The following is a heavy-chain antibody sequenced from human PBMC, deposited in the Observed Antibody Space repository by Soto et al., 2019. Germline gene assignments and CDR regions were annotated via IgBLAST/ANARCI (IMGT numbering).Heavy chain of an antibody. J-gene: IGHJ4*02. V-gene: IGHV3-23*01. Sequence: VQLLESGGGLVQPGGSLRLSCVASGFTFSNYAMSWVRQAPGKGLEWVSAISGSGGSTYYADSVKGRFTISRDNSKNTLYLQMNSLRAEDTAVYYCANLDRPVGWDYWGQGTLVTVSS. CDR3: ANLDRPVGWDY. CDR2: ISGSGGST. CDR1: GFTFSNYA. D-gene: IGHD6-6*01.